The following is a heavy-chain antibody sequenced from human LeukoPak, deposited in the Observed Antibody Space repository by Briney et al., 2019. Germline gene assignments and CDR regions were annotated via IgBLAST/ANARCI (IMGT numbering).Heavy chain of an antibody. D-gene: IGHD4/OR15-4a*01. J-gene: IGHJ4*02. CDR1: GFTVSSDS. CDR2: IYSGGST. Sequence: GGSLRLSCTVSGFTVSSDSMSWVRQAPGKGLEWVSFIYSGGSTHYSDSVKGRFTISRDNSKNTLYLQMNSLRAEDTAVYYCARRAGAYSHPHDYWGQGTLVTVSS. V-gene: IGHV3-53*01. CDR3: ARRAGAYSHPHDY.